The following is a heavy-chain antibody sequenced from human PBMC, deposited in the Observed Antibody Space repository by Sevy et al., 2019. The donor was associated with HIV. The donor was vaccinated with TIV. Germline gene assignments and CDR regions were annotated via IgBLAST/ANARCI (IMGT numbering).Heavy chain of an antibody. CDR2: ISRTSTTT. V-gene: IGHV3-48*02. CDR3: AREAYYYDSREENWFDP. D-gene: IGHD3-22*01. Sequence: GGSLRLSCKASGFTLSTYCMHWVRQAPGKGLEWVSSISRTSTTTYYADSAKGRFTISRDNAKNSLYLQMNSLRDEDTAVYYCAREAYYYDSREENWFDPWGQGILVTVSS. J-gene: IGHJ5*02. CDR1: GFTLSTYC.